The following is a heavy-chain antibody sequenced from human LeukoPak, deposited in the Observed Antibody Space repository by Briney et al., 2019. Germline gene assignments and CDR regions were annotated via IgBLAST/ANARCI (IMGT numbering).Heavy chain of an antibody. CDR2: INPNSGGT. V-gene: IGHV1-2*02. J-gene: IGHJ5*02. CDR1: GYTFTAYY. CDR3: ARDSSSWYPRLYNWFDP. D-gene: IGHD6-13*01. Sequence: ASVKVSCKASGYTFTAYYMHWVRQAPGQGLEWMGWINPNSGGTNYPQKFQGRVTMTRDTSISTAYMDLSRLRSDDTAVYYCARDSSSWYPRLYNWFDPWGQGTLVTVSS.